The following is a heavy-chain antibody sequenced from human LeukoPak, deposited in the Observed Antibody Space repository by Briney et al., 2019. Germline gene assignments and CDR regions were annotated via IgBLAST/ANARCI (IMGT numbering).Heavy chain of an antibody. D-gene: IGHD2-2*01. J-gene: IGHJ4*02. CDR3: AKDLGAYCSSTSCYPDY. CDR2: ISGSGGST. Sequence: GGSLRLSCAASGFTFSSYAMSWVRQAPGKGLEWVSAISGSGGSTYYADSVKDRFTISRDNSKNTLYLQMNSLRAEDTAVYYCAKDLGAYCSSTSCYPDYWGQGTLVTVSS. CDR1: GFTFSSYA. V-gene: IGHV3-23*01.